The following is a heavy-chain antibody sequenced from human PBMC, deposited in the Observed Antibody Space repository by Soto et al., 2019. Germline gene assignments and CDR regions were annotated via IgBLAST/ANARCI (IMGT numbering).Heavy chain of an antibody. D-gene: IGHD2-21*01. Sequence: DVQLVESGGGLIQPGGSLRLSCAASGFTVSSNYMSWLRQAPGKGLECVSVIDSGGTTYYADSVKGRFTISRDNSENTVYLQMNNLRGEDTAVYHCTKSGGDRAFDICGEGTRVTVSS. CDR2: IDSGGTT. CDR3: TKSGGDRAFDI. CDR1: GFTVSSNY. V-gene: IGHV3-53*01. J-gene: IGHJ3*02.